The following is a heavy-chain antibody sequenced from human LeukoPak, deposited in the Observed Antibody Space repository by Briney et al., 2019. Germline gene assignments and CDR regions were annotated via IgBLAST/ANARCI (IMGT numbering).Heavy chain of an antibody. CDR2: ISGSGGST. V-gene: IGHV3-23*01. D-gene: IGHD2-2*01. Sequence: PGGSLRLSCAASGFTFSSYAMSRVRQAPGKGLEWVSAISGSGGSTYYADSVKGRFTISRDNSKNTLYLQMNSLRAEDTAVYYCAKDRRSTIFQSGVFDSWGQGTLVTVSS. J-gene: IGHJ4*02. CDR1: GFTFSSYA. CDR3: AKDRRSTIFQSGVFDS.